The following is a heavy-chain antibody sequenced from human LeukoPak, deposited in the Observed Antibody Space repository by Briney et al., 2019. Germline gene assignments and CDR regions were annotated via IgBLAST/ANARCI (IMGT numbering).Heavy chain of an antibody. CDR2: IYHSGST. J-gene: IGHJ5*02. CDR3: ARDYPGFDP. Sequence: SETLSLTCAVSGGSISSGGYSWSWIRQPPGKGLEWIGYIYHSGSTYYNPSLKSRVTISVDRSKNQFSLKLSSVTAADTAVYYCARDYPGFDPWGQGTLVTVSS. V-gene: IGHV4-30-2*01. CDR1: GGSISSGGYS. D-gene: IGHD3-16*02.